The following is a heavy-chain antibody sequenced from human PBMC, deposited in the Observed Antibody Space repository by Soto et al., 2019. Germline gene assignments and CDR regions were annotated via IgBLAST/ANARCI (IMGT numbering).Heavy chain of an antibody. CDR2: IYYSGST. CDR1: GGSISSGGYY. J-gene: IGHJ4*02. Sequence: SETLSLTCTVSGGSISSGGYYWSWIRQHPGKGLEWIGYIYYSGSTYYNPSLKSRVTISVDTSKNQFSLKLSSVTAADTAVYYCASEPSGYDYLGYWGQGTLVTVSS. V-gene: IGHV4-31*03. D-gene: IGHD5-12*01. CDR3: ASEPSGYDYLGY.